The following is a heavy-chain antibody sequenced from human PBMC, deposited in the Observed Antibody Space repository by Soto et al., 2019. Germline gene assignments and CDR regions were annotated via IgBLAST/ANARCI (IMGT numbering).Heavy chain of an antibody. CDR3: ARGNHRWLQLWYFDL. Sequence: QAQLVQSGAEVKKPGSSVTVSCKASGGTFSSYTISWVRQAPGQGLEWMGGIIPIFGTANYAQKFQGRVTITADESTSTAYMELSSLRSEHTAVYYCARGNHRWLQLWYFDLWGRGTLVTVSS. V-gene: IGHV1-69*12. CDR2: IIPIFGTA. J-gene: IGHJ2*01. D-gene: IGHD5-12*01. CDR1: GGTFSSYT.